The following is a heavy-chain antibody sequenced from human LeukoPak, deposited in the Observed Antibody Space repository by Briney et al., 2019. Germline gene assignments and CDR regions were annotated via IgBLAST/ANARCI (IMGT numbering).Heavy chain of an antibody. CDR1: GFTFSSYS. CDR2: ITSSSSYI. J-gene: IGHJ6*03. Sequence: GGSLRLSCVASGFTFSSYSMNWVRQAPGKGLEWVSSITSSSSYIYYADSVKGRFTISRDNAKNSLYLQMNSLRAEDTAVYYCARVTAVAGTGYYYYYMDVWGKGTTVTVSS. D-gene: IGHD6-19*01. CDR3: ARVTAVAGTGYYYYYMDV. V-gene: IGHV3-21*01.